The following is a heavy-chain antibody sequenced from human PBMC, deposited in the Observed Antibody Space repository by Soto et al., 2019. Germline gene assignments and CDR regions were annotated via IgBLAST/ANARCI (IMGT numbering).Heavy chain of an antibody. CDR3: ARDDEVGADFDY. Sequence: ASVKGSCKASGHTLTSYAVHWVRPAPGQRLEWMGWINAYNGNTNYAQKLQGRVTMTTDTSTSTAYMELRSLRSDDTAVYYCARDDEVGADFDYWGQGTLVTVSS. CDR2: INAYNGNT. CDR1: GHTLTSYA. D-gene: IGHD1-26*01. J-gene: IGHJ4*02. V-gene: IGHV1-18*04.